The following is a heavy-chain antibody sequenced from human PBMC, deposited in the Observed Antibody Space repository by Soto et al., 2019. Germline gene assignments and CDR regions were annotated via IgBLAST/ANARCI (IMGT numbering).Heavy chain of an antibody. J-gene: IGHJ5*02. CDR2: IYYSGST. D-gene: IGHD3-10*01. CDR1: GGSISSSSYY. CDR3: ARQGPNPTGKFDP. Sequence: SETLSLTCTVSGGSISSSSYYWGWIRQPPGKGLEWIGSIYYSGSTYYNPSLKSRVTISVDTSKNQFSLKLSSVTAADTAVYYCARQGPNPTGKFDPWGQGTLVTVSS. V-gene: IGHV4-39*01.